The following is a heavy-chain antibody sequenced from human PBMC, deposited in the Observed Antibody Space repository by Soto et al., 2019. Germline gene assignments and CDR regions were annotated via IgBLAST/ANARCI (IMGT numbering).Heavy chain of an antibody. CDR2: INPNSGGT. D-gene: IGHD1-26*01. Sequence: QVQLVQSGAEVKKPGASVKVSCKASGYTFTGYYMHWVQQAPGQGLEWMGWINPNSGGTNYAQKFQGWVTMTRDTSISTAYMELSRLRSDDTAVYYCARESGSYSSHGMDVWGQGTTVTVSS. CDR1: GYTFTGYY. CDR3: ARESGSYSSHGMDV. J-gene: IGHJ6*02. V-gene: IGHV1-2*04.